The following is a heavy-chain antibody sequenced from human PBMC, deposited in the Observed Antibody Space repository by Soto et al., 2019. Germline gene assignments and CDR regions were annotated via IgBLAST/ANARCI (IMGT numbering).Heavy chain of an antibody. V-gene: IGHV1-18*01. CDR2: ISAHNGNT. CDR1: GYIFTTYG. J-gene: IGHJ4*02. CDR3: ARGRDGDY. Sequence: QVHLVQSGAEVKKPGASVKVSCKGSGYIFTTYGITWVRQAPGQGLEWMGWISAHNGNTNYAQKLQGRVTVTRDTSTSTAYMGLRNLRSDDSAVYYCARGRDGDYWGQGALVTVSS. D-gene: IGHD6-6*01.